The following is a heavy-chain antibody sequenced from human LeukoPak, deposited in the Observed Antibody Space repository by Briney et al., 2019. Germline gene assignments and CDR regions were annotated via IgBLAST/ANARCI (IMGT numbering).Heavy chain of an antibody. CDR2: ISAYNGNT. CDR3: ARDAHAPNNWFDP. D-gene: IGHD2-2*01. J-gene: IGHJ5*02. CDR1: GYTFTSYG. V-gene: IGHV1-18*03. Sequence: ASVKVSCKASGYTFTSYGISWVRQAPGQGLEWMGWISAYNGNTNYAQKLQGRVTMTTDTSTSTAYMELRSLRSEDMAVYYCARDAHAPNNWFDPWGQGTLVTVSS.